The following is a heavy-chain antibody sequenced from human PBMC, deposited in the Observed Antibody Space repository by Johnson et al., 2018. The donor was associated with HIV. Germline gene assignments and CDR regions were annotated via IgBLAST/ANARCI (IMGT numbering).Heavy chain of an antibody. CDR3: ARDHAVADAFDI. D-gene: IGHD6-19*01. Sequence: VQLVESGGGLVQPGGSLRLSCAASGFIFSSYAMSWVRQVPGKGLEWVSAISGSGGSTYYADFVKGRFTISRDNSKNTMYLQMNSLRAEDTAVYYCARDHAVADAFDIWGQGTMVTVSS. CDR1: GFIFSSYA. V-gene: IGHV3-23*04. J-gene: IGHJ3*02. CDR2: ISGSGGST.